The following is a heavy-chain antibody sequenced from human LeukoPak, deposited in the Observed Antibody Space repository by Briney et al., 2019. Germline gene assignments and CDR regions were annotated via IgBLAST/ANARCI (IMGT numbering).Heavy chain of an antibody. J-gene: IGHJ4*02. CDR3: ALRGYGDFSPFNY. CDR1: GFTFSNYA. D-gene: IGHD4-17*01. CDR2: ISDSGDST. Sequence: GGSLRLSCAASGFTFSNYAMSWVRQAPGKGLEWVSVISDSGDSTYYAGSVEGRFTLSRDNSRDTLFLQMNSLRAEDTAVYYCALRGYGDFSPFNYWGQGTLVTVSS. V-gene: IGHV3-23*01.